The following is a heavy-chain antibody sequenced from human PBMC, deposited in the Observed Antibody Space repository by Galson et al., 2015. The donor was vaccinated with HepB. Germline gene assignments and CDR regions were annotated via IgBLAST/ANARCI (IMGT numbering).Heavy chain of an antibody. CDR3: ARGRSIAVARGGWFDP. V-gene: IGHV1-3*01. Sequence: SVKVSCKASGYTFTSYAMHWVRQAPGQRLEWMGWINAGNGNTKHSQKFQGRVTITRDTSASTAYMELSSLRSEDTAVYYCARGRSIAVARGGWFDPWGQGTLVTVSS. CDR1: GYTFTSYA. D-gene: IGHD6-19*01. CDR2: INAGNGNT. J-gene: IGHJ5*02.